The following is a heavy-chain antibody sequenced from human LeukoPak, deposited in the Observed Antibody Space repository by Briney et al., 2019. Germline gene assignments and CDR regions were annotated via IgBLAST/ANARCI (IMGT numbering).Heavy chain of an antibody. CDR2: INWNGGST. Sequence: GGSLRLSCAASGFTFDDYGMSWVRQAPGKGLEWVSGINWNGGSTGYADSVKGRFTISRDNAKTSLYLQMNSLRAEDTALYYCARDRHSGSGKAGQGPYFDYWGQGTLVTVSS. V-gene: IGHV3-20*04. D-gene: IGHD3-10*01. CDR1: GFTFDDYG. CDR3: ARDRHSGSGKAGQGPYFDY. J-gene: IGHJ4*02.